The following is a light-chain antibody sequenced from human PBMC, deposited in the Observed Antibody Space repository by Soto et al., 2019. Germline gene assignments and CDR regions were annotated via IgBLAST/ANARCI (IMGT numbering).Light chain of an antibody. J-gene: IGKJ1*01. V-gene: IGKV3-20*01. CDR2: GAS. Sequence: EIVLTQSPGTLSLSPGERATLSCRASQSVSSSYLAWYQQKPGQAPRLLIYGASSRATGIPDRFSGSGSGTVFTLTISSLEPEDFAVYYCQQYGSSWTFGQGTKVEIK. CDR3: QQYGSSWT. CDR1: QSVSSSY.